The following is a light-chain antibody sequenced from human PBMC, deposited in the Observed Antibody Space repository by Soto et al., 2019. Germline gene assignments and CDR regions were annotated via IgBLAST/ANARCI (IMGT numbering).Light chain of an antibody. CDR3: CSYVGARTYV. Sequence: QSVLTQPRSVSGSPGQSVTISCTGTSSDVGGYNYVSWYQHHPGKAPKLMIYDVDKRPSGVPGRFSGSKSGNTASLAISGLQAEDEADYYCCSYVGARTYVFGTGTKVTVL. J-gene: IGLJ1*01. CDR2: DVD. CDR1: SSDVGGYNY. V-gene: IGLV2-11*01.